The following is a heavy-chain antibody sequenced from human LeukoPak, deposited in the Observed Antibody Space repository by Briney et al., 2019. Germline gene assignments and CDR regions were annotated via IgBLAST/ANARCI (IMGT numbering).Heavy chain of an antibody. CDR2: ISYDGSNK. CDR1: GFTFSSYA. Sequence: GGSLRLSCAASGFTFSSYAMHWVRQAPGKGLEWVAVISYDGSNKYYADSVKGRFTISRDNSKNTLYLQVNSLRAEDTAVYYCARSPSRAGWFDPWGQGTLVTVSS. D-gene: IGHD6-13*01. J-gene: IGHJ5*02. CDR3: ARSPSRAGWFDP. V-gene: IGHV3-30*01.